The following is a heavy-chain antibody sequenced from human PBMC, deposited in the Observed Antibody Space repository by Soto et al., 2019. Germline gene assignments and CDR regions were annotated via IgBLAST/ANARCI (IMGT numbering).Heavy chain of an antibody. V-gene: IGHV3-64D*06. J-gene: IGHJ4*02. CDR3: VKGEYYYDSSGYYPFDY. CDR2: ISTNGGST. CDR1: GFTFSSYA. Sequence: GGPLILSCSAAGFTFSSYAMHRVPQAPGKGLEYVSSISTNGGSTHYADSVKGRFTISRDNSKNTQYLQMSSLRADDTAVYYCVKGEYYYDSSGYYPFDYWGQGT. D-gene: IGHD3-22*01.